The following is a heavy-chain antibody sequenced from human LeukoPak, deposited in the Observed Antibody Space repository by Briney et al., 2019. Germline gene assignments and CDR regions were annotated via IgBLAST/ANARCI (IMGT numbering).Heavy chain of an antibody. V-gene: IGHV4-30-2*01. CDR1: GGSISSGGYY. Sequence: SETLSLTCTVSGGSISSGGYYWSWIRQPPGKGLEWIGYIYHSGSTYYNPSLKSRVTISVDRSKNQFSLKLSSVTAADTAVYYCARDRYCSSTSCYKFHGFDPWGQGTLVTVSS. D-gene: IGHD2-2*02. J-gene: IGHJ5*02. CDR3: ARDRYCSSTSCYKFHGFDP. CDR2: IYHSGST.